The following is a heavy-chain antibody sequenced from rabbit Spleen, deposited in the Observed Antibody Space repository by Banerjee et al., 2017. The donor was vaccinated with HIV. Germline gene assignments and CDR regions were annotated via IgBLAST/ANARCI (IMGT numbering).Heavy chain of an antibody. J-gene: IGHJ6*01. V-gene: IGHV1S40*01. CDR2: IDTGSSGFT. CDR1: GFSFSSSYY. Sequence: LEESGGGLVKPGASLTLTCTASGFSFSSSYYMCWVRQAPGKGLEWIACIDTGSSGFTYFASWAKGRFTISKTSSTTVTLQMTSLTAADTATYFCARDTSSSFSSYGMDLWGPGTLVTVS. D-gene: IGHD1-1*01. CDR3: ARDTSSSFSSYGMDL.